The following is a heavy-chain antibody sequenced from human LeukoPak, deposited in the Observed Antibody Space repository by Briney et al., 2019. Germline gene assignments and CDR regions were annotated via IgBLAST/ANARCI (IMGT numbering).Heavy chain of an antibody. CDR2: ISGSGGST. J-gene: IGHJ6*03. D-gene: IGHD3-16*01. CDR1: GFTFSSYG. Sequence: GGTLRLSCAASGFTFSSYGMSWVRQAPGKGLEWVSAISGSGGSTYYADSVKGRFTISRDNSKNTLYLQMNSLRAEDTAVYYCAKRKGDYYYMDVWGKGTTVTVSS. V-gene: IGHV3-23*01. CDR3: AKRKGDYYYMDV.